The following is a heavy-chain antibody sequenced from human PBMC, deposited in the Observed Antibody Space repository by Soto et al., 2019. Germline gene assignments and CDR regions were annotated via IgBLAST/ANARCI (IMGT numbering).Heavy chain of an antibody. V-gene: IGHV4-61*01. D-gene: IGHD1-7*01. CDR3: ARDARTPQSSRHYYYYYYGMDV. CDR1: GGSDSSGSFY. Sequence: SETQSLTCTVSGGSDSSGSFYWSWIRRPPGKGLEWIGYFYDSGSTNYNPSLRSRVTMSVDTSKNQFSLKLSSVTAADTAVYYCARDARTPQSSRHYYYYYYGMDVWGQGTTVTVSS. CDR2: FYDSGST. J-gene: IGHJ6*02.